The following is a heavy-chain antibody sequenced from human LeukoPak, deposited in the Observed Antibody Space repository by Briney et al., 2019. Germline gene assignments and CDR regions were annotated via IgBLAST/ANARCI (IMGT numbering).Heavy chain of an antibody. D-gene: IGHD2-21*02. CDR3: SRHWYCGGDCYDEF. J-gene: IGHJ4*02. Sequence: PSETLSLTCAYSGSFSGYYWSWIRQSPGQEREWIGAINHSGSTNYNPSLKSRVTMSVDTSKNHFSLSLRSVTAADTAVYYCSRHWYCGGDCYDEFWGQGTLVTVSS. V-gene: IGHV4-34*01. CDR1: SGSFSGYY. CDR2: INHSGST.